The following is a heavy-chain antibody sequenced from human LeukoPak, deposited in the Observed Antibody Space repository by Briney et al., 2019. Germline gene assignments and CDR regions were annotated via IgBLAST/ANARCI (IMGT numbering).Heavy chain of an antibody. V-gene: IGHV4-34*01. J-gene: IGHJ4*02. CDR2: INHSGST. D-gene: IGHD2-15*01. Sequence: SETLPLTCAVYGGSFSGYYWSWIRQPPGKGLEWIGEINHSGSTNYNPSLKSRVTISVDTSKNQFSLKLSSVTAADTAVYYCARAQYCSGGSCYRNWGQGTLVTVSS. CDR1: GGSFSGYY. CDR3: ARAQYCSGGSCYRN.